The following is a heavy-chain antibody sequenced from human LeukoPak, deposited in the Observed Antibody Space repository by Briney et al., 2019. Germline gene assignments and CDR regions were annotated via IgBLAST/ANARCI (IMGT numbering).Heavy chain of an antibody. Sequence: SETLSLTCSVSGASISSYYWSWIRQPPGKGLEWIGRIYTSGSTNYNPSLKSRVTMSVDTSKNQFSLKLSSVTAADTAVYYCARDGPYSSSWYNWFDPWGQGTLVTVSS. CDR3: ARDGPYSSSWYNWFDP. D-gene: IGHD6-13*01. J-gene: IGHJ5*02. CDR1: GASISSYY. V-gene: IGHV4-4*07. CDR2: IYTSGST.